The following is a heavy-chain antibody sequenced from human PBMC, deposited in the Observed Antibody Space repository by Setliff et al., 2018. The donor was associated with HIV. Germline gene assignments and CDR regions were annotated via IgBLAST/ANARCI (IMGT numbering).Heavy chain of an antibody. Sequence: PGGSLRLSCTASGFTFGDHAVSWVRQAPGKGLEWVNFIRSKAYGGATEYAASVKGRFTISRDDSKSVAYLKLNSLKTEDTAVYYCTSARDFWSGYYTVPYYFHYWGQGTLVTVSS. J-gene: IGHJ4*02. CDR1: GFTFGDHA. D-gene: IGHD3-3*01. CDR2: IRSKAYGGAT. CDR3: TSARDFWSGYYTVPYYFHY. V-gene: IGHV3-49*04.